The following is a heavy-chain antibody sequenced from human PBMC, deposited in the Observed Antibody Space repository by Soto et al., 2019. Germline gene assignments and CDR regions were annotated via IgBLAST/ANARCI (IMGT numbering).Heavy chain of an antibody. J-gene: IGHJ4*02. CDR3: ARGGTPIDY. V-gene: IGHV1-18*01. CDR2: ISAYNGNT. Sequence: QVQLVQSGAEVKKPGASVKVSCKTSGYTFTNFGLSWVRQAPGQGLEGMGWISAYNGNTNYAQTFQGRVTMTTDTSTSTAYMELRIRRSDDTPVSYFARGGTPIDYRGQGPLVTVSS. CDR1: GYTFTNFG. D-gene: IGHD3-16*01.